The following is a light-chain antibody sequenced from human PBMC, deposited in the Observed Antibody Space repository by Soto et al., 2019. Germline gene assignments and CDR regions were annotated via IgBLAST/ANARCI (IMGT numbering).Light chain of an antibody. CDR3: QQSFSAPYT. CDR2: AAS. J-gene: IGKJ2*01. V-gene: IGKV1-39*01. CDR1: QSVTMH. Sequence: DFQMTQSPSSLSASVGDRVTIICRAGQSVTMHLDWYQQKPGKAPNLLIYAASNLHRGVPSRFSGSGSGADYTLTINGLQPEDSATYYCQQSFSAPYTFGQGTQLEI.